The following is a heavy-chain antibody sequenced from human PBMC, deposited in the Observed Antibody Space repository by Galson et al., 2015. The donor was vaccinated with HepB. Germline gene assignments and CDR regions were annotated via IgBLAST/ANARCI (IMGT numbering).Heavy chain of an antibody. CDR1: GFTFSSYA. Sequence: SLRLSCAASGFTFSSYAMHWVRQAPGKGLEWVAVISYDGSNKYYADSVKGRFTISRDNSKNTLYLQMNSLRAEDTAVYYCARDLVDIVVVTASYYGMDVWGQGTTVTVSS. D-gene: IGHD2-21*02. J-gene: IGHJ6*02. CDR3: ARDLVDIVVVTASYYGMDV. V-gene: IGHV3-30-3*01. CDR2: ISYDGSNK.